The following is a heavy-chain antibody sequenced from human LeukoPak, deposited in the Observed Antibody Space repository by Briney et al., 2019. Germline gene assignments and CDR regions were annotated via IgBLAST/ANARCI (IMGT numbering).Heavy chain of an antibody. V-gene: IGHV3-48*01. CDR3: ASQLAYCGGDCYRDY. Sequence: GGSLRLSCAASGFTFSSYSMNWVRQAPGKGLEWVSYISSSSSTIYYADSVKGRFTISRDNAKNSLYLQMNSLRAEDTAVYYCASQLAYCGGDCYRDYWGQGTLVTVSS. D-gene: IGHD2-21*02. CDR1: GFTFSSYS. J-gene: IGHJ4*02. CDR2: ISSSSSTI.